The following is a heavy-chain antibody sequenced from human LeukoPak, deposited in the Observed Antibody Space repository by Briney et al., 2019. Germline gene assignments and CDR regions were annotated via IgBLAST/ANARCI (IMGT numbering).Heavy chain of an antibody. D-gene: IGHD7-27*01. V-gene: IGHV3-21*01. CDR1: GFTFSSYS. CDR3: ARDGQENWGWDY. J-gene: IGHJ4*02. Sequence: GGSLRLSCAASGFTFSSYSMNWVRQAPGKGLEWVSSISSSSSYIYYADSVKGRFTISRDNAKNSLYLQMNSLRAEDTAVYYCARDGQENWGWDYWGKGTLVTVSS. CDR2: ISSSSSYI.